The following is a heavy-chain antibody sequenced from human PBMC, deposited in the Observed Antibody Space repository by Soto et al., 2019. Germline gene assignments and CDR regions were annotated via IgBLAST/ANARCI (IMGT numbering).Heavy chain of an antibody. J-gene: IGHJ4*02. D-gene: IGHD6-19*01. CDR3: ARSPCIAVADS. Sequence: QVQLVQSGAEEKKPGASVKVSCKASGYTFTSYAMHWVRQAPGQRLEWMGCINAGNGNTKYSQKWQGRVTITRDTSASTANMELSSLRSEDTAVYYCARSPCIAVADSWGKGTLVTVSS. CDR1: GYTFTSYA. V-gene: IGHV1-3*05. CDR2: INAGNGNT.